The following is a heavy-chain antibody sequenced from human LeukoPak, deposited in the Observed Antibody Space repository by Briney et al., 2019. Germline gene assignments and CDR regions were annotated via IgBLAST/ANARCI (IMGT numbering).Heavy chain of an antibody. J-gene: IGHJ5*02. CDR1: GYTFTSYG. CDR3: ARDLGYCSGGSFYPGGWFDP. D-gene: IGHD2-15*01. V-gene: IGHV1-18*01. Sequence: EASVKVSCKASGYTFTSYGISWVRQAPGQGLEWMGWISAYNGNTNYAQKLQGRVTMTTDTSTSTAYMELRSLRSDDTAVYYCARDLGYCSGGSFYPGGWFDPWGQGTLVTASS. CDR2: ISAYNGNT.